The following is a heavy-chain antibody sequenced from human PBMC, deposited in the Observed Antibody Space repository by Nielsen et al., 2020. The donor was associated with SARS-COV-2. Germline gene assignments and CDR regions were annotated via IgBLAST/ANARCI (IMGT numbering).Heavy chain of an antibody. V-gene: IGHV4-30-4*01. CDR3: ARRGIAARGSFDY. Sequence: SETLSLTCTVSGGSISSGDYYWSWIRQPPGKGLEWIGYIYYSGSTYYNPSLKSRVTISVDTSKNQFSLKLSSVTAADTAVYYCARRGIAARGSFDYWGQGTLVTVSS. CDR1: GGSISSGDYY. CDR2: IYYSGST. D-gene: IGHD6-6*01. J-gene: IGHJ4*02.